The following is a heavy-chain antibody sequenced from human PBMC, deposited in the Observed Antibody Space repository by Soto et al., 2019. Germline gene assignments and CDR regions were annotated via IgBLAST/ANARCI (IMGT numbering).Heavy chain of an antibody. J-gene: IGHJ5*02. Sequence: ASVKVSCKVSGYTLTELSMHWVRQAPGKGLEWMGGFDPEDGETIYAQKFQGRVTMTEDTSTDTAYMELSSLRSEDTAVYYCATAEIAVAGTGDWFDPWGQGTLVTVSS. CDR1: GYTLTELS. CDR3: ATAEIAVAGTGDWFDP. CDR2: FDPEDGET. V-gene: IGHV1-24*01. D-gene: IGHD6-19*01.